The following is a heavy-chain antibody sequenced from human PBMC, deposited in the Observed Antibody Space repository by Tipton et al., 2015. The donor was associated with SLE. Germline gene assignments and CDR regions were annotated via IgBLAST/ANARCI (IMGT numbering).Heavy chain of an antibody. Sequence: TLSLTCTVTGDSINSGSYYWGWIRQPPGKGLEWIGGIYYSGTTDYNPSLKSIVTMSADTSKNHFSMKLSSVTAADTAVYYCARYRGVFVATIDYWGQGTLVTVSS. J-gene: IGHJ4*02. V-gene: IGHV4-39*02. CDR1: GDSINSGSYY. D-gene: IGHD3-10*01. CDR3: ARYRGVFVATIDY. CDR2: IYYSGTT.